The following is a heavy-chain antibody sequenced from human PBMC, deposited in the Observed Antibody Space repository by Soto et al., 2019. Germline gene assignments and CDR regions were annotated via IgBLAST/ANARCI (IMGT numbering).Heavy chain of an antibody. CDR2: ISGSGGST. Sequence: EVQLLESGGGLVQPGGSLRLSCAASGFTFSSYAMSWVRQAPGKGLEWVSAISGSGGSTYYADSVKGRFTISRDNSKNTLYLQMNSLRAEDTAVYYCARNGETYGDYFSEEPFFIVYWGQGTLVTVSS. D-gene: IGHD4-17*01. V-gene: IGHV3-23*01. CDR3: ARNGETYGDYFSEEPFFIVY. J-gene: IGHJ4*02. CDR1: GFTFSSYA.